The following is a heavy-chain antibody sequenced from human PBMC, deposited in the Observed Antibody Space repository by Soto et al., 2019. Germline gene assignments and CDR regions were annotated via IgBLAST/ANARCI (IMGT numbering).Heavy chain of an antibody. V-gene: IGHV3-11*06. CDR1: GFTFSDYY. Sequence: LRLSCAASGFTFSDYYMSWIRQAPGKGLEWVSYISSSSSYTNYADSVKGRFTISRDNAKNSLYLQMNSLRAEDTAVYYCARGGLRYFDWLPYMSSWGQGTLVTVSS. D-gene: IGHD3-9*01. CDR3: ARGGLRYFDWLPYMSS. CDR2: ISSSSSYT. J-gene: IGHJ5*02.